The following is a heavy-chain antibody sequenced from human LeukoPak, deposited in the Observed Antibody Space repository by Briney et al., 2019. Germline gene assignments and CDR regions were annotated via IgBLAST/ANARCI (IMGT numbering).Heavy chain of an antibody. V-gene: IGHV3-7*01. D-gene: IGHD6-19*01. CDR1: GFTFDNAW. CDR2: IKDDRSDR. J-gene: IGHJ6*02. CDR3: ARPIAVADYYYYGMDV. Sequence: PGGSLRLSCAASGFTFDNAWMSWVRQAPGKGLEWVATIKDDRSDRYYVDSVKGRFTISRDNAKDSLYLQMDSLRVEDTAVYYCARPIAVADYYYYGMDVWGQGTTVTVSS.